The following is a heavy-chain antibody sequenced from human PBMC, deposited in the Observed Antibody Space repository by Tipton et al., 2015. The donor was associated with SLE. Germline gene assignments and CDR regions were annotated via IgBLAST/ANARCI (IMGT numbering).Heavy chain of an antibody. CDR2: ISSSSSTI. CDR1: GFTFSSYS. V-gene: IGHV3-48*01. J-gene: IGHJ4*02. CDR3: ARDRVLDSSGYPYFDY. D-gene: IGHD3-22*01. Sequence: SLRLSCAAPGFTFSSYSMNWVRQAPGKGLEWVSYISSSSSTIYYADSVKGRFTISRDNAKNSLYLQMNSLRAEDTAVYYCARDRVLDSSGYPYFDYWGQGTLVTVSS.